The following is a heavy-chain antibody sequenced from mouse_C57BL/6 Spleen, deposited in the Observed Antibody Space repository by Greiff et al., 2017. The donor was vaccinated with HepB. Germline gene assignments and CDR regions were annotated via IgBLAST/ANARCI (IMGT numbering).Heavy chain of an antibody. Sequence: QVQLQQPGAELVMPGASVKLSCKASGYTFTSYWMHWVKQRPGQGLEWIGEIDPSDSYTNYNQKFKGKSTLTVDKSSSTAYMQLSSLTSEDSAVYYCARRGVSCSNYPFAYWGQGTLVTVSA. CDR1: GYTFTSYW. CDR3: ARRGVSCSNYPFAY. V-gene: IGHV1-69*01. D-gene: IGHD2-5*01. J-gene: IGHJ3*01. CDR2: IDPSDSYT.